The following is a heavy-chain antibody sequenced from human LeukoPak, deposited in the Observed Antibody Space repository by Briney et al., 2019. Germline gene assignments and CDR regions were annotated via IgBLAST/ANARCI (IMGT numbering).Heavy chain of an antibody. J-gene: IGHJ4*02. Sequence: ETLSLTCTVSGGSISNYYWSWIRQPPGKGLEYVSAITSNGGSTYYADAVKGRFTISRDNSQNTLYLHMGSLRAEDMAVYYCAGGASRVQVWLPPGYWGQGTLVTVSS. CDR2: ITSNGGST. V-gene: IGHV3-64*02. CDR1: GGSISNYY. CDR3: AGGASRVQVWLPPGY. D-gene: IGHD5-18*01.